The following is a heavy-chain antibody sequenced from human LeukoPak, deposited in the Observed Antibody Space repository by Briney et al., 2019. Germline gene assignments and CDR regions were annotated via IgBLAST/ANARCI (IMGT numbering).Heavy chain of an antibody. Sequence: SETLSLTCTVSGGSISSGSYYWSWIRQPAGKGLEWIGRIYTSGSTNHNPSLKSRVTISVDTSKNQFSLKLSSVTAADTAVYYCARESFYGDSDWGQGTLVTVSS. CDR1: GGSISSGSYY. CDR3: ARESFYGDSD. D-gene: IGHD4-17*01. V-gene: IGHV4-61*02. CDR2: IYTSGST. J-gene: IGHJ4*02.